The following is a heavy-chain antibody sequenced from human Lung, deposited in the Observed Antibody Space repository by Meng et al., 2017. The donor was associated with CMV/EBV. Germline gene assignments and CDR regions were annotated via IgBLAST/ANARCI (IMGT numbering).Heavy chain of an antibody. CDR1: GFTFSSYG. D-gene: IGHD3-3*01. Sequence: GESLKISCAASGFTFSSYGMHWVRQAPGKGLEWVAVIWYDGSNKYYADSVKVRFTISRDNSKNTLYLQMNSLRAEDTAVYYCAKDHVITIYWGGMDVWGQGTTVTVSS. CDR2: IWYDGSNK. CDR3: AKDHVITIYWGGMDV. J-gene: IGHJ6*02. V-gene: IGHV3-33*06.